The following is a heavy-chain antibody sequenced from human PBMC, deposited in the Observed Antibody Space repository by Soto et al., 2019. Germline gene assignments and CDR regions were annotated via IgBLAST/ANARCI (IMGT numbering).Heavy chain of an antibody. V-gene: IGHV4-59*11. J-gene: IGHJ5*02. D-gene: IGHD2-15*01. Sequence: AETLSLTCTVSGGSIGNQYWSWIRQRPGEGLEWVGHISYSGNTNYNPSLKSRVLISQDTSNNQFSLRLSSVTAADTAVYYCARAVTAYFGTWFDPWGQGTLVTVSS. CDR2: ISYSGNT. CDR3: ARAVTAYFGTWFDP. CDR1: GGSIGNQY.